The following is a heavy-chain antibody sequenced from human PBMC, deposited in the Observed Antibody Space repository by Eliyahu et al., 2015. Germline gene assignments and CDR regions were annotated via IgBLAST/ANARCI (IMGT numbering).Heavy chain of an antibody. J-gene: IGHJ3*02. CDR3: ARDDPGDPNGIDI. CDR2: ISSDGNSY. Sequence: QVQLVESGGGVXQPGRSXRLSXXASGFXFXTYTMXWVRQAPGRGLEWAAGISSDGNSYNYVDSVKGRFTIARDNSKNTLFLQMNSLSGEDTAVYYCARDDPGDPNGIDIWGLGTLVTVSS. CDR1: GFXFXTYT. D-gene: IGHD2-8*01. V-gene: IGHV3-30-3*01.